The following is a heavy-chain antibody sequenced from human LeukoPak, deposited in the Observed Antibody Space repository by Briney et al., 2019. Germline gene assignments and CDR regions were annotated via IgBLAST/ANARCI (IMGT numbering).Heavy chain of an antibody. Sequence: GESLKSSCNGSGYSFTSYCIGWVGQLPRKGLEWMGIIYPGDSDTRYSPSFHGQVTISADKSVSTAYLQWSSLKASDTAMYYCARQYGSSGLDYWGQGTLVTVSS. CDR3: ARQYGSSGLDY. CDR2: IYPGDSDT. CDR1: GYSFTSYC. V-gene: IGHV5-51*01. J-gene: IGHJ4*02. D-gene: IGHD3-22*01.